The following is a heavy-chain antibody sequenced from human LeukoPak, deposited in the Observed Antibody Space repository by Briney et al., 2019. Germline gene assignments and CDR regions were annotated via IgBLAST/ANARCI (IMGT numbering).Heavy chain of an antibody. V-gene: IGHV3-74*01. J-gene: IGHJ4*02. Sequence: GGSLRLSCAASGFTFSSYWMHWVRQAPGKGLVWVSRINSDGSRTNYADSVKGRFTISIDNAKNTLFLQMDSLRAEDTAVYYCARARGNNYGFFDYWGQGIMVTASS. CDR1: GFTFSSYW. D-gene: IGHD5-18*01. CDR2: INSDGSRT. CDR3: ARARGNNYGFFDY.